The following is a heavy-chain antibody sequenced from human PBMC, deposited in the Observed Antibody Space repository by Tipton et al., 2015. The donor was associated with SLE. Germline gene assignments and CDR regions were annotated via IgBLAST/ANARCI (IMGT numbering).Heavy chain of an antibody. V-gene: IGHV3-7*03. Sequence: SLRLSCEVSGFSFSSYWMSWVRQAPGKGLEWVANIKQDGSEKTYVDSVRGRFTISRDNTKNSLFLQMNSLRAEDTAVYYCARAYNDFWSGPYSDYWGQGTLVTVSS. CDR1: GFSFSSYW. D-gene: IGHD3-3*01. CDR2: IKQDGSEK. CDR3: ARAYNDFWSGPYSDY. J-gene: IGHJ4*02.